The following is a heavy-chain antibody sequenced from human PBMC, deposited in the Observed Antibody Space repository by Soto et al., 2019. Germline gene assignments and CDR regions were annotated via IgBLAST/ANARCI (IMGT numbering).Heavy chain of an antibody. J-gene: IGHJ4*02. CDR2: IYSSGST. Sequence: QVQLQESGPGLVKPSETLSLTCTVSGGSVSSSSYFWSWIRQPPGKGLEWIGYIYSSGSTNYNPSLKSRVTMSVDTSKNQFSLKLSSVTAADTAVYYCARDTGHWGQGTLVTVSS. V-gene: IGHV4-61*01. CDR3: ARDTGH. CDR1: GGSVSSSSYF.